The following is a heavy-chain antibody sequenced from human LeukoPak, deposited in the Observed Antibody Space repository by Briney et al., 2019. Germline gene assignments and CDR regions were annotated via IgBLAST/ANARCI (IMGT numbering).Heavy chain of an antibody. Sequence: PSETLSLTCAVSGCSISSYYWSWIRQPPGKGLEWIAYMYYSGSTNYNPSLKSRVTISVDSSKNQFSLKLSSVTAADTAVYYCARVLGSYFFDYWGQGTLDTVSS. V-gene: IGHV4-59*01. CDR2: MYYSGST. CDR3: ARVLGSYFFDY. D-gene: IGHD3-10*01. J-gene: IGHJ4*02. CDR1: GCSISSYY.